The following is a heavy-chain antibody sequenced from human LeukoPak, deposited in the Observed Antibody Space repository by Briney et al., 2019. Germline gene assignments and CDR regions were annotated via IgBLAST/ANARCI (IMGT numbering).Heavy chain of an antibody. Sequence: TGGSLRLSCAASGFTFSSYGMHWVRQAPGKGLEWVAFIRYDGSNKYYADSVKGRFTISRDNSKNTLYLQMNSLRAEDTAAYYCAKDNIEYSSLDAFDIWGQGTMVTVSS. CDR3: AKDNIEYSSLDAFDI. J-gene: IGHJ3*02. CDR1: GFTFSSYG. D-gene: IGHD6-6*01. V-gene: IGHV3-30*02. CDR2: IRYDGSNK.